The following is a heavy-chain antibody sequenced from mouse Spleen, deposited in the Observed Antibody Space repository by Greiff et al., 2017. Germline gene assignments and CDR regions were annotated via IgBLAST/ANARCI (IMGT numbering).Heavy chain of an antibody. V-gene: IGHV1-18*01. CDR1: GYTFTDYN. Sequence: EVQLQQSGPELVKPGASVKIPCKASGYTFTDYNMDWVKQSHGKSLEWIGDINPNNGGTIYNQKFKGKATLTVDKSSSTAYMELRSLTSEDTAVYYCARGDYDEGRFAYWGQGTLVTVSA. D-gene: IGHD2-4*01. CDR2: INPNNGGT. CDR3: ARGDYDEGRFAY. J-gene: IGHJ3*01.